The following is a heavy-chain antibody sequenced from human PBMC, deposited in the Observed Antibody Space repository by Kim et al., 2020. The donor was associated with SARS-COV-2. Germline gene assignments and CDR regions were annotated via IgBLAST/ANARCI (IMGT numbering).Heavy chain of an antibody. V-gene: IGHV3-48*02. CDR1: GFTFSSYS. J-gene: IGHJ6*02. Sequence: GGSLRLSCAASGFTFSSYSMNWVRQAPGKGLEWVSYISSSSSTIYYADSVKGRFTISRDNAKNSLYLQMNSLRDEDTAVYYCARDHAVDDILTGYYIDYYYGMDVWGQGTTVTVSS. CDR2: ISSSSSTI. CDR3: ARDHAVDDILTGYYIDYYYGMDV. D-gene: IGHD3-9*01.